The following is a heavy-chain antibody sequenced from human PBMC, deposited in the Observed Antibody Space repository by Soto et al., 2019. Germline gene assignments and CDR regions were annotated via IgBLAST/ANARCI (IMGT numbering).Heavy chain of an antibody. Sequence: GASVKVSCKASVGTFSSYTISWVRQAPGQGLEWMGRIIPILGIANYAQKFQGRVTITADKSTSTAYMELSSLRSEDTAVYYCARALDDSSGYYFFWGQGTLVTVSS. CDR1: VGTFSSYT. CDR2: IIPILGIA. CDR3: ARALDDSSGYYFF. V-gene: IGHV1-69*02. D-gene: IGHD3-22*01. J-gene: IGHJ4*02.